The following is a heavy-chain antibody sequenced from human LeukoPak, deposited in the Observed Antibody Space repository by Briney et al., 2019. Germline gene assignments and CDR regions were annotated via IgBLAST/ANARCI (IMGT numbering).Heavy chain of an antibody. CDR3: ARGVHSNLDY. CDR1: GFTFSGYW. Sequence: PGGSLRLSCAASGFTFSGYWIHWVRQAPGKGLVWVSRINSDGSTSTYADSVKGRFTISRDNAKNTLFLQMNSLRAEDTAVYYCARGVHSNLDYWGQGTLVTVSS. J-gene: IGHJ4*02. D-gene: IGHD4-11*01. CDR2: INSDGSTS. V-gene: IGHV3-74*01.